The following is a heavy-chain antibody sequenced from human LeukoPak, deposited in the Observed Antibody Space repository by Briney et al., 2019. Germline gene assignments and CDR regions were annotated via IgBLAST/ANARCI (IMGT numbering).Heavy chain of an antibody. D-gene: IGHD3-22*01. CDR1: GFTFSSYW. V-gene: IGHV3-7*01. Sequence: GGSLRLSCADSGFTFSSYWMSWVRHAPGKGLEWVANIKQDGSEKYYVDSVKGRFTIFRDNAKNSLYLQMNSLRAEDTAVYYCARGLHFRVYDSSDYYPYWGQGTLFTVSS. J-gene: IGHJ4*02. CDR3: ARGLHFRVYDSSDYYPY. CDR2: IKQDGSEK.